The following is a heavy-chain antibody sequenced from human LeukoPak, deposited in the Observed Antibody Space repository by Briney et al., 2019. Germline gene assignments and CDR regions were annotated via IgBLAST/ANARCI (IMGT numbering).Heavy chain of an antibody. CDR3: AREPFYTGIVGATRGYYFDY. D-gene: IGHD1-26*01. J-gene: IGHJ4*02. Sequence: PGGSLRLSCAASGFTFDDYGMSWVRQAPGKGLEWVSGINWNGGSTGYADSVKGRFTISRDNAKNSLYLQMNSLRAEDTALYYCAREPFYTGIVGATRGYYFDYWGQGTLVTVSS. CDR2: INWNGGST. V-gene: IGHV3-20*04. CDR1: GFTFDDYG.